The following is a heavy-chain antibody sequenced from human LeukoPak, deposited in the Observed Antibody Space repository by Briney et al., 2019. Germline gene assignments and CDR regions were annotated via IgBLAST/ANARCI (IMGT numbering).Heavy chain of an antibody. CDR3: AHSGGWYVFNWFDP. J-gene: IGHJ5*02. CDR1: GFTFSSYW. D-gene: IGHD6-13*01. V-gene: IGHV3-74*01. Sequence: GGSLRLSCAASGFTFSSYWMYWVRQAPGKGLVWVSRINRDGSSTSYADSVKGRFTISRDNAKNTLYLQMNSLRAEDTAVYYCAHSGGWYVFNWFDPWGQGTLVTVSS. CDR2: INRDGSST.